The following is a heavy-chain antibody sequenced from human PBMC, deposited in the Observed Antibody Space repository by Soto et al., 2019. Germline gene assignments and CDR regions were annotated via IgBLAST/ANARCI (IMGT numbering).Heavy chain of an antibody. Sequence: QVQLVKSGAEVKKPGSSVKVSCKASGGTFGIYTISWVRQAPGQGLEWMGRIIPYLDITDYAQKFQGRFTIAADKSTTTAYMELNRLRSHDTAVYFCARDTTYWGQGTLVTVSS. CDR1: GGTFGIYT. V-gene: IGHV1-69*02. CDR3: ARDTTY. CDR2: IIPYLDIT. J-gene: IGHJ4*02. D-gene: IGHD5-18*01.